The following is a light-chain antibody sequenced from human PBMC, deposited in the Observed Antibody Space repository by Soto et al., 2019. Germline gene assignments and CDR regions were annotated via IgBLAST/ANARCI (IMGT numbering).Light chain of an antibody. Sequence: DMVLEQSPGSLSLSPGERATLSCRASQSLANSFIAWYQQKPGQAPRLLIYDTSSRASGIPDRFSGSGSGTDFTLIISSLEPEDFAVYYCQQRSNWPLTFGGGTKVDIK. CDR2: DTS. CDR3: QQRSNWPLT. CDR1: QSLANSF. J-gene: IGKJ4*01. V-gene: IGKV3D-20*02.